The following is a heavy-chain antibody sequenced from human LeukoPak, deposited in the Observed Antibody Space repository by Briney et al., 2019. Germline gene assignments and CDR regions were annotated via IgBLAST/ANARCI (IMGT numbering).Heavy chain of an antibody. Sequence: PGGSLRLSCAASGFSVSNNCMNWVRQAPGKGLEWVSTLYSDADTYFAGSTRYADSVKGRFTISRDNSENMLYLQINSLRAEDTAVYYCARSSYWSGLFDYSGQGSLVTVSS. CDR2: LYSDADT. V-gene: IGHV3-53*01. CDR1: GFSVSNNC. D-gene: IGHD1-1*01. CDR3: ARSSYWSGLFDY. J-gene: IGHJ4*02.